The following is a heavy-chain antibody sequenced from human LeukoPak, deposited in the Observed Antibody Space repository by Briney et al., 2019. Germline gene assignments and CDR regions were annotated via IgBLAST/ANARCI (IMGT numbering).Heavy chain of an antibody. J-gene: IGHJ4*02. CDR1: GYSFTSYW. V-gene: IGHV5-51*01. CDR2: IYLGDSDT. D-gene: IGHD6-13*01. Sequence: KPGESPQISCKGSGYSFTSYWIGWVRQLPGKGLEWMGIIYLGDSDTRYSPSFQGQVTISADKSISTAYLQWSSLEASDTAMYYCARHEGSVAAASPSDCWGQGTLVTVSS. CDR3: ARHEGSVAAASPSDC.